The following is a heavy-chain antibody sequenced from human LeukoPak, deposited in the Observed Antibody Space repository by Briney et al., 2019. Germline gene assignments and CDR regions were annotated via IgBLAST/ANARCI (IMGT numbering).Heavy chain of an antibody. Sequence: GGSLRLSCAASGFSLSSNAMSWVRQAPGKGPEWVSAISGSTTYYADSVKSRFSISKDISRNTLSLQMNNLRAEDTAIYYCVKESPYGSPRFYYFDYWGQGTLVTVSS. CDR3: VKESPYGSPRFYYFDY. CDR2: ISGSTT. J-gene: IGHJ4*02. CDR1: GFSLSSNA. V-gene: IGHV3-23*01. D-gene: IGHD1-26*01.